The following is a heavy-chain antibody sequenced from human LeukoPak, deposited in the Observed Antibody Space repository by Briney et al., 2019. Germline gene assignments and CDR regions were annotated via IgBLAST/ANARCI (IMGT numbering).Heavy chain of an antibody. CDR1: GFTFSSYE. J-gene: IGHJ4*02. V-gene: IGHV3-21*01. Sequence: GGSLRLSCAASGFTFSSYEMNWVRQAPGKGLEWDSSISSSSSYIYYADSVKGRFTISRDNAKNSLYLQMNSLRAEDTAVYYCARDAHYYDSSGYFRAPFDYWGQGTLVTVSS. CDR2: ISSSSSYI. CDR3: ARDAHYYDSSGYFRAPFDY. D-gene: IGHD3-22*01.